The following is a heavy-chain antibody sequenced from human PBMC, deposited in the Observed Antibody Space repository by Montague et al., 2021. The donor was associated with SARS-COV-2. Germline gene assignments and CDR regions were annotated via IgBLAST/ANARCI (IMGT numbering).Heavy chain of an antibody. V-gene: IGHV4-39*01. CDR3: AMRGGALDAFDI. CDR2: IYYSGSS. CDR1: GGSIRTSSYY. J-gene: IGHJ3*02. D-gene: IGHD4-17*01. Sequence: SETLSLTCTVYGGSIRTSSYYWGRIPQPTGKGLDWIGSIYYSGSSYPNPSLQSRVTISVDTSKNQFSLKLSSVTAADTAVYYCAMRGGALDAFDIWGQGIMVIVSS.